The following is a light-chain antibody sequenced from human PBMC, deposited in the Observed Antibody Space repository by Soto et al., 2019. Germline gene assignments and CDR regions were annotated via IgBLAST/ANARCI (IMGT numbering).Light chain of an antibody. V-gene: IGLV1-40*01. CDR2: GNS. Sequence: QPVLTQPPSVSGAPGQRVTISCTGSSSNIGAGYGVHWYQHLPGTAPKLLIYGNSNRPSGVPDRFSGSKSGTSASLAITGLQAEDEADYYCQSYDSSLSGWVFGGGTKLTVL. CDR1: SSNIGAGYG. CDR3: QSYDSSLSGWV. J-gene: IGLJ3*02.